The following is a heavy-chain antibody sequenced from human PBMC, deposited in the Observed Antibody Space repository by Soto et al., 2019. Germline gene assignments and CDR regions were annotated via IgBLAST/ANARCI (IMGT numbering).Heavy chain of an antibody. CDR2: INPNSGGT. Sequence: ASVKVSCKASGYTFTGYYMHWVRQAPGQGLEWMGWINPNSGGTNYAQKFQGWVTMTRDTSISTAYMELSRLRSDDTAVYYCATAGYCSSTSCYDYYGMDVWGQGTTVTVSS. V-gene: IGHV1-2*04. J-gene: IGHJ6*02. D-gene: IGHD2-2*03. CDR3: ATAGYCSSTSCYDYYGMDV. CDR1: GYTFTGYY.